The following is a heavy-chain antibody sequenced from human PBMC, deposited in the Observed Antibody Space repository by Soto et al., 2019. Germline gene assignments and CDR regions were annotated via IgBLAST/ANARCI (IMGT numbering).Heavy chain of an antibody. J-gene: IGHJ4*02. D-gene: IGHD3-3*01. V-gene: IGHV1-69*08. CDR3: ATAASIFGATSDY. CDR2: IIPCVGTE. CDR1: GDTFSSHS. Sequence: QGQLVQSGAEVKKPGSSVKVSCKASGDTFSSHSFTWVRQAPGQGLEWMGRIIPCVGTENHAQKIKGKVKISADKSAGTVYMELTRLRSDNTAIYYCATAASIFGATSDYWGQGSLVTVSS.